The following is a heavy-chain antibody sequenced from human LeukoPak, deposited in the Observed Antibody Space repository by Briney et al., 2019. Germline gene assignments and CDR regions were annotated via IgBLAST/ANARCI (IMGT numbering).Heavy chain of an antibody. CDR3: ARAREALDY. V-gene: IGHV4-31*03. J-gene: IGHJ4*02. Sequence: SETLSLTCTVSGGSISSGGYYWSWIRQHPGKGLEWIGYIYYSGSTYYNPSLKSRVTISVDTSKNPCSLKLSSVTAAETAVYYCARAREALDYWGQGTLVTVSS. CDR1: GGSISSGGYY. CDR2: IYYSGST.